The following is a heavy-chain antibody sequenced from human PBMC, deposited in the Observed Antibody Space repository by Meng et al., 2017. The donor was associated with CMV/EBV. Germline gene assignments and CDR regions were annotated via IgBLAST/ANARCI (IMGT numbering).Heavy chain of an antibody. V-gene: IGHV3-13*03. CDR2: IGTAGDT. Sequence: GGSLRLSCAACGFTFSSYDMHWVRQATGKGLEWVSAIGTAGDTYYPGSVKGQFTISRENAKNSLYLQMNSLRAGDTAVYYCARVSDFWTEGGLDYWGQGTLVTVSS. D-gene: IGHD3-3*01. CDR1: GFTFSSYD. J-gene: IGHJ4*02. CDR3: ARVSDFWTEGGLDY.